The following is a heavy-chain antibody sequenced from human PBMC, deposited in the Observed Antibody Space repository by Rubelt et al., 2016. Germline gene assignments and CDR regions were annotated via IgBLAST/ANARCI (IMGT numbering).Heavy chain of an antibody. D-gene: IGHD5-12*01. V-gene: IGHV4-39*07. J-gene: IGHJ3*02. CDR3: AISNIYRCYDYDAFDI. CDR2: IYYSGST. Sequence: QLQLQESGPGLVKPSETLSLTCTVSGGSISSSSYYWGWIRQPPGQGLEWIGSIYYSGSTYYNPSLMIRVTISVDTSKYQFSLKLSSVIAADTAVYYWAISNIYRCYDYDAFDIWGQGTMVTVSS. CDR1: GGSISSSSYY.